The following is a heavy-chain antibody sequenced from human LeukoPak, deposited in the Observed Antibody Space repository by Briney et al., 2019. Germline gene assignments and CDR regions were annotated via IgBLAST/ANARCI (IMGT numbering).Heavy chain of an antibody. CDR2: IYYSGST. CDR3: ASLARPSYYYYYMDV. V-gene: IGHV4-39*01. J-gene: IGHJ6*03. D-gene: IGHD6-6*01. Sequence: PSETLSLTCTVSGGSISSSSYYWGWIRQPPGKGLEWIGSIYYSGSTYYNPSLKSRVTISVDTSKNQFSLKLSSVTAADTAVYYCASLARPSYYYYYMDVWGKGTTVTVSS. CDR1: GGSISSSSYY.